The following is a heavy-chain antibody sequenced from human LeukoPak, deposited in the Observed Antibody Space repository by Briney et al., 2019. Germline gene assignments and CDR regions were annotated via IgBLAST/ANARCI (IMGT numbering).Heavy chain of an antibody. CDR3: ALGPSIDLARHAVQRGVWVAP. J-gene: IGHJ5*02. D-gene: IGHD6-6*01. Sequence: ASVKVSCKASVYTFTCYYMHWVRQPPAQGLEGMGCIYPNTGDASYAHNFQGGVTITVQTYISTASMDLSRLRFNATAIYYFALGPSIDLARHAVQRGVWVAPGGQGTRVTVPS. CDR2: IYPNTGDA. V-gene: IGHV1-2*02. CDR1: VYTFTCYY.